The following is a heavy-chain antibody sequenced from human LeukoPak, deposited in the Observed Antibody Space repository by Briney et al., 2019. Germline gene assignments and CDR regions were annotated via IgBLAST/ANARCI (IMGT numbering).Heavy chain of an antibody. CDR3: ARVAVDTAMDPRRFDP. CDR2: IYYSGST. D-gene: IGHD5-18*01. J-gene: IGHJ5*02. CDR1: GGSISSYY. V-gene: IGHV4-59*08. Sequence: TSETLSLTCTVSGGSISSYYWSWIRQPPGKGLEWIGYIYYSGSTKYNPSLKSRVTISVDTSKNQFSLKLSSVTAADTAVYYCARVAVDTAMDPRRFDPWGQGTLVTVSS.